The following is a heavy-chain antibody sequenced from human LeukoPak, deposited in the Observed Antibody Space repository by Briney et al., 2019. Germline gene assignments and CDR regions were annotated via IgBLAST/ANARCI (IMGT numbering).Heavy chain of an antibody. V-gene: IGHV4-59*01. CDR3: ARAKVAARPGWFDP. J-gene: IGHJ5*02. D-gene: IGHD6-6*01. CDR2: IYYSGST. CDR1: GGSISSYY. Sequence: PSETLSLTCTVSGGSISSYYWSWIRQRPGKGLDGIGYIYYSGSTNYNPSLKSRVTISVDTSKNQYSLKLSSVTAADTAVYYCARAKVAARPGWFDPWGQGTLVTVSS.